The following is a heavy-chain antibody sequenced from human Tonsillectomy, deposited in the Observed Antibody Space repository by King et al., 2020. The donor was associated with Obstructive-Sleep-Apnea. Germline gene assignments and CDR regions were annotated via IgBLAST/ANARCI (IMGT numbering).Heavy chain of an antibody. CDR3: ARGNYYDSSGYYHRGEWFDP. V-gene: IGHV4-30-4*01. CDR1: GGYITSGDYY. CDR2: VYYSGRT. Sequence: QVQLQESGPGLVKPSQTLSLTCTVSGGYITSGDYYWSWIRQPPGKGLEWIGYVYYSGRTYSNPSLKSRVTISVDTSKTQFSLKLSSVTAADTAVYYCARGNYYDSSGYYHRGEWFDPWGQGTLVTVSS. D-gene: IGHD3-22*01. J-gene: IGHJ5*02.